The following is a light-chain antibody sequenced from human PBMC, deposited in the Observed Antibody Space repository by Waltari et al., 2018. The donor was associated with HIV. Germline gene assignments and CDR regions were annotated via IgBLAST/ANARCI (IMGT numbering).Light chain of an antibody. CDR2: GAA. CDR3: QHYYTIPYT. V-gene: IGKV1-NL1*01. J-gene: IGKJ2*01. CDR1: QGISDS. Sequence: DIQMAQSPSSLSASVGDRVTITCRASQGISDSLAWYQHKSGKAPTLLVYGAARLESGVPSRFSGSGSGTDYTLTISSLQPEDSATYYCQHYYTIPYTFGQGTKLEIK.